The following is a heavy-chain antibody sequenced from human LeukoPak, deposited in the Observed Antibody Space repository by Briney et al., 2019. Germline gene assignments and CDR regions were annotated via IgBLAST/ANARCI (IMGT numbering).Heavy chain of an antibody. CDR1: GFTFSSYA. D-gene: IGHD4-23*01. CDR2: ISGSGAFT. J-gene: IGHJ4*02. CDR3: ARRAGGYSHPYDY. V-gene: IGHV3-23*01. Sequence: GGSLRLSCAASGFTFSSYAMSWVRQAPGKGLEWVSGISGSGAFTYYAASVKGRFTISRDNSKNTLYLQMNSLRAEDTAVYYCARRAGGYSHPYDYWGQGILVTVSS.